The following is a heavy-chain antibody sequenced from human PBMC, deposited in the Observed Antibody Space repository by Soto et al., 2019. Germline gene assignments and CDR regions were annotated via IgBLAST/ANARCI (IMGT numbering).Heavy chain of an antibody. J-gene: IGHJ4*02. CDR3: ARETSGVDFYFDY. Sequence: EVQLVEYGGGLVKPGGSLRLSCTASGFAFSTYSINWVRQAPGKGLEWVSSISKSSNYISYADSVKGRFTISRDNAKNPVSLQMNSLRAEDTAVYYCARETSGVDFYFDYWGQGTLLTVSS. D-gene: IGHD3-3*01. V-gene: IGHV3-21*01. CDR2: ISKSSNYI. CDR1: GFAFSTYS.